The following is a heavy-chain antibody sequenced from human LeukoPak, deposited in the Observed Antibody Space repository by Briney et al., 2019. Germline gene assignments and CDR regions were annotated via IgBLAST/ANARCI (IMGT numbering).Heavy chain of an antibody. Sequence: KTGGSLRLSCAASGFTFSSYSMNWVRQAPGKGLEWVSSISSSSSYIYYADSVKGRFTISRDNAKNSLYLQMNSPRAEDTAVYYCAKALGPYGSGSYLGFDYWGQGTLVTVSS. D-gene: IGHD3-10*01. CDR2: ISSSSSYI. CDR3: AKALGPYGSGSYLGFDY. CDR1: GFTFSSYS. J-gene: IGHJ4*02. V-gene: IGHV3-21*01.